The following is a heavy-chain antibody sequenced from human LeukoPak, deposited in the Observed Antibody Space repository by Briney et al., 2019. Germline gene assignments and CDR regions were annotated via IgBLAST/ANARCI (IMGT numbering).Heavy chain of an antibody. CDR1: GFTVSSNS. D-gene: IGHD5-12*01. CDR2: IYSDNT. J-gene: IGHJ4*02. CDR3: AKGGGYEVLYDY. Sequence: EAGGSLRLSCTVSGFTVSSNSMSWVRQAPGKGLEWVSFIYSDNTHYADFVKGRFTISRDNSKNTLYLQINSLRAEDTAVYYCAKGGGYEVLYDYWGQGTLVTVSS. V-gene: IGHV3-53*01.